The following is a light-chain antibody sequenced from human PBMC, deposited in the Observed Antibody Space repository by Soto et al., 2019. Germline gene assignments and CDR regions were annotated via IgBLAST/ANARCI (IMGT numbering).Light chain of an antibody. CDR1: QNVGNF. CDR2: DAS. J-gene: IGKJ1*01. Sequence: EIVLTQSPATLSLSPGERAALSCRASQNVGNFLAWYQQKPGQAPRLLIYDASNRPPGIPARCSGSGSGTKFTLAISSLESEDFAVYFCQQRFNWPATFGQGTKVEIK. V-gene: IGKV3-11*01. CDR3: QQRFNWPAT.